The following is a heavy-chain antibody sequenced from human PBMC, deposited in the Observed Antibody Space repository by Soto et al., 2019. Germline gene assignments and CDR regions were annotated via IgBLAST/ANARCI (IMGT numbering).Heavy chain of an antibody. CDR2: INHSGST. J-gene: IGHJ4*02. CDR3: ARAETAMARYCFDY. Sequence: QVQLQQWGAGLLKPSETLSLTCAVYGGSLSDYYWSWIRQPPGKGLEWIGEINHSGSTNYNASPTSRVTISVDTSKKQSSLKLSSVTAADAAVYYCARAETAMARYCFDYWGQGTLVNVSS. D-gene: IGHD5-18*01. CDR1: GGSLSDYY. V-gene: IGHV4-34*01.